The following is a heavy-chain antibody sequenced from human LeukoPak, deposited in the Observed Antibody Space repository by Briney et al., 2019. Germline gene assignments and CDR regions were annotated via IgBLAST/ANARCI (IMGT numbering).Heavy chain of an antibody. CDR3: ARSKAHYDSCGYPAPFDY. CDR1: GGSISSSSYY. V-gene: IGHV4-39*01. J-gene: IGHJ4*02. Sequence: SETLSLTCTVSGGSISSSSYYWGWIRQPPGKGLEWIGSIYYSGSTYYNPSLKSRVTISVDTSKNQFSLKLSSVTAADTAVYYCARSKAHYDSCGYPAPFDYWGQGTLVTVSS. CDR2: IYYSGST. D-gene: IGHD3-22*01.